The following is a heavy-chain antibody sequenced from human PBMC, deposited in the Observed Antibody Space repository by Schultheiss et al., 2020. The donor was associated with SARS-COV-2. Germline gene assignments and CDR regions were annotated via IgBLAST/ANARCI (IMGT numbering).Heavy chain of an antibody. CDR2: TSSSGSSK. J-gene: IGHJ6*02. CDR1: GITFSSYE. Sequence: GGSLRLSCAASGITFSSYEMNWVCQAPGKGLEWVSYTSSSGSSKYYADSVKGRFTISRDNAKNSLYLQMNSLRAEDTAVYYCARVRGIVASYYYYGMDVWGQGTTVTVSS. CDR3: ARVRGIVASYYYYGMDV. V-gene: IGHV3-48*03. D-gene: IGHD3-16*01.